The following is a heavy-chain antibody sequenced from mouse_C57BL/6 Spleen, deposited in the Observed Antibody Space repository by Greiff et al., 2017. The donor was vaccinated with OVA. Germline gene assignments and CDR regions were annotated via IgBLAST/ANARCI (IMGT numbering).Heavy chain of an antibody. CDR1: GFTFSSYT. Sequence: EVMLVESGGGLVKPGGSLKLSCAASGFTFSSYTMSWVRQTPEKRLEWVATISGGGGNTYYPDSVKGRFTISRDNAKNTLYLQMSSLRAEDTALYYCARRGDGYFYDFDYWGKGTTLTVSS. CDR3: ARRGDGYFYDFDY. D-gene: IGHD2-3*01. J-gene: IGHJ2*01. CDR2: ISGGGGNT. V-gene: IGHV5-9*01.